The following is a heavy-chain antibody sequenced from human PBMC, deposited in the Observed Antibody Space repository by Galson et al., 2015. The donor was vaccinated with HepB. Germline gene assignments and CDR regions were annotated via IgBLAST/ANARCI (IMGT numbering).Heavy chain of an antibody. Sequence: SLRLSCAASGFLFSGHSMHWVRLVPGEGLVWVSRISSDGSDTTYADSVKGRFTISRDNAKTAVYLQMNSLRGDDTAVYYCARGPLYHSGLDVWGQGTTVTVSS. CDR2: ISSDGSDT. V-gene: IGHV3-74*03. CDR1: GFLFSGHS. J-gene: IGHJ6*02. CDR3: ARGPLYHSGLDV. D-gene: IGHD1-26*01.